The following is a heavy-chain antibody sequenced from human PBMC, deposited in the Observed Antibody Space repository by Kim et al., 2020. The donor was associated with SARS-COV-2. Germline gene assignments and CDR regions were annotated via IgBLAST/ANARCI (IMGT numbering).Heavy chain of an antibody. CDR1: GFTFTSSA. J-gene: IGHJ6*02. CDR3: AAGSHMITFGGVIVTYYGMDV. CDR2: IVVGSGNT. D-gene: IGHD3-16*02. V-gene: IGHV1-58*02. Sequence: SVKVSCKASGFTFTSSAMQWVRQARGQRLEWIGWIVVGSGNTNYAQKFQERVTITRDMSTSTAYMELSSLRSEDTAVYYCAAGSHMITFGGVIVTYYGMDVWGQGTTVTVSS.